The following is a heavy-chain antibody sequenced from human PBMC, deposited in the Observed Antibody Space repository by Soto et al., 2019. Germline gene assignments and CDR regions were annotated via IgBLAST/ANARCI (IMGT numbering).Heavy chain of an antibody. CDR1: GGSISSGGYS. V-gene: IGHV4-30-2*01. Sequence: QLQLQESGSGLVKPSQTLSLTCAVSGGSISSGGYSWGWIRQPPGKGLEWIGYIYHSGSTYYNPSLKSRFTIPVNRSKTQSSLKRSSVTAADTAVYYCARVPDVWGKGTTVTVPS. CDR2: IYHSGST. J-gene: IGHJ6*04. CDR3: ARVPDV.